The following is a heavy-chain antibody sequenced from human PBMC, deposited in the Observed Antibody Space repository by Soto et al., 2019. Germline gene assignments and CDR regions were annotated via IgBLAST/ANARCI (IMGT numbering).Heavy chain of an antibody. V-gene: IGHV1-46*01. J-gene: IGHJ6*02. CDR1: GYTFTSNY. Sequence: ASVKVSCKASGYTFTSNYIHWVRQAPGHGLEWMGIIDPSGGTTTYAQKFQGRVTMTRDTSTSTVYMELSSLRSEDTAVFYCARPYYDFWSGYPPYSYYAMDVWGQGTTVTVSS. D-gene: IGHD3-3*01. CDR3: ARPYYDFWSGYPPYSYYAMDV. CDR2: IDPSGGTT.